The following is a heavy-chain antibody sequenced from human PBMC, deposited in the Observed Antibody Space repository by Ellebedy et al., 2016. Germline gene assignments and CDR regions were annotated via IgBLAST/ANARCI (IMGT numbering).Heavy chain of an antibody. Sequence: ASVKVSCXASGYTSTGYYIHWVRQAPGQGLEWMGWINPNSGDTKYAQKFQGRVSMTRDTSIGTAYLELSRLRSDDTAVYHCARGAPVGQRGMYYFDSWGQGTLVTVSS. CDR3: ARGAPVGQRGMYYFDS. D-gene: IGHD3/OR15-3a*01. V-gene: IGHV1-2*02. CDR2: INPNSGDT. CDR1: GYTSTGYY. J-gene: IGHJ4*02.